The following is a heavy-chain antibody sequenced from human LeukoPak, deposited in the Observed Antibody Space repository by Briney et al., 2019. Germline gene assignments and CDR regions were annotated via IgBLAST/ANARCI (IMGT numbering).Heavy chain of an antibody. Sequence: ASVKVSCKASGYTFTSYDINWVRQATGQGLEWMGWMNPNSGNTGYEQRIQGRATMTRNTSISTAYMELSSLRSEDTAVYYCARGSYGSSWGVTGYWGQGTLVTVSS. V-gene: IGHV1-8*01. D-gene: IGHD1-26*01. CDR3: ARGSYGSSWGVTGY. CDR1: GYTFTSYD. CDR2: MNPNSGNT. J-gene: IGHJ4*02.